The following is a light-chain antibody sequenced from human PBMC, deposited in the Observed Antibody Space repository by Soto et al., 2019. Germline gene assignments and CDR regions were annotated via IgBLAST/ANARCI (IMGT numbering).Light chain of an antibody. CDR3: QHYHSYPVI. V-gene: IGKV1-16*01. CDR2: AAS. CDR1: QGISNY. J-gene: IGKJ5*01. Sequence: DLQMTQSPSSLSASVGDRVTITCRASQGISNYVAWFQQKPGKAPKSLIYAASSLRSGVPSRFSGSGSGTDFTLTITNLQPEDSATYYCQHYHSYPVIFGQGTRLEI.